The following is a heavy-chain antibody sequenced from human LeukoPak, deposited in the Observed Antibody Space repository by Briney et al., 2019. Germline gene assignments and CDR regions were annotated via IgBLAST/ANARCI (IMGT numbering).Heavy chain of an antibody. CDR1: GFTFSSYA. Sequence: GRSLRLSCAASGFTFSSYAMHWVRQAPGKGLEWVAVISYDGSNKYYADSVKGRFTISRDNSKNTLYLQMNSLRAEDTAVYYCARGPVGSDGSGSYYYYYYYYMDVWGKGTTVTVSS. CDR2: ISYDGSNK. CDR3: ARGPVGSDGSGSYYYYYYYYMDV. D-gene: IGHD3-10*01. V-gene: IGHV3-30*04. J-gene: IGHJ6*03.